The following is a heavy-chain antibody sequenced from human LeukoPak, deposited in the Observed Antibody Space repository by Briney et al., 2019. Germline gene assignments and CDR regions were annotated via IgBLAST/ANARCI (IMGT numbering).Heavy chain of an antibody. CDR1: GCTFSTYG. D-gene: IGHD3-9*01. J-gene: IGHJ6*02. Sequence: GGSLRLSCAASGCTFSTYGMHWVRQAPGKGLEWVAVISSDGSNKHYADSVKGRFTISRDNSKNTLYLQMNSLRAEDTAVYYCAKEHDILTGYYFYYGMDVWGQGTTVTVSS. CDR3: AKEHDILTGYYFYYGMDV. V-gene: IGHV3-30*18. CDR2: ISSDGSNK.